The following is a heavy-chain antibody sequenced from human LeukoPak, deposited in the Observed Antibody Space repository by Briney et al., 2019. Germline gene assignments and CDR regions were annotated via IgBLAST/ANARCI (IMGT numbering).Heavy chain of an antibody. CDR3: ARGSHLNYDFWSGYYGYFDY. CDR2: IYYSGST. Sequence: PSGTLSLTCTVSGGSISSGGYYWSWIRRHPGKGLEWIGYIYYSGSTYYNPSLKSRVTISVDTSKNQFSLKLSSVTAADTAVYYCARGSHLNYDFWSGYYGYFDYWGQGTLVTVSS. CDR1: GGSISSGGYY. J-gene: IGHJ4*02. D-gene: IGHD3-3*01. V-gene: IGHV4-31*03.